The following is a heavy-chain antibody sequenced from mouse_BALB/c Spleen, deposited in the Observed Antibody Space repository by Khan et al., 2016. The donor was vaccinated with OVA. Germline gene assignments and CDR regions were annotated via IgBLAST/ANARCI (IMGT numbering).Heavy chain of an antibody. V-gene: IGHV1-7*01. CDR3: TRDRIDY. CDR2: INPTSGYT. CDR1: GYTFSTYW. Sequence: QVQLKQSGAALAKPGASVKMSCKASGYTFSTYWMHWVKQRPGQGLEWIGYINPTSGYTDYNEKFKDKATLSADKSSSTANMQLSRLTSEDAAVYCCTRDRIDYWGQGTTLTVSS. J-gene: IGHJ2*01.